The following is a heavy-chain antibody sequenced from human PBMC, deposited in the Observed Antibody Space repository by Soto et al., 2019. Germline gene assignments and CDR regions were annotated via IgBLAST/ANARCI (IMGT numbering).Heavy chain of an antibody. CDR1: GFTFSSYA. Sequence: GGSLRLSXAASGFTFSSYAMSWVRQAPGKGLEWVSAISGSGGSTYYADSVKGRFTISRDNSKNTLYLQMNSLRAEDTAVYYCAKGLFYEDAFDIWGQGTMVTVSS. CDR3: AKGLFYEDAFDI. D-gene: IGHD3-22*01. V-gene: IGHV3-23*01. J-gene: IGHJ3*02. CDR2: ISGSGGST.